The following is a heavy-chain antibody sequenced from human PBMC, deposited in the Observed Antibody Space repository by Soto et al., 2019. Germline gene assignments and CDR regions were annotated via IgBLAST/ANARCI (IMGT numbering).Heavy chain of an antibody. CDR1: GGTFSSYA. D-gene: IGHD6-13*01. CDR2: IIPIFGTA. J-gene: IGHJ6*02. V-gene: IGHV1-69*13. CDR3: AREGAAGTLLFYYGMDV. Sequence: GASVKVSCKASGGTFSSYAISWVRQAPGQGLEWMGGIIPIFGTANYAQKFQGSVTITADESTSTAYMELSSLRSEDTAVYYCAREGAAGTLLFYYGMDVWGQGTTVTVSS.